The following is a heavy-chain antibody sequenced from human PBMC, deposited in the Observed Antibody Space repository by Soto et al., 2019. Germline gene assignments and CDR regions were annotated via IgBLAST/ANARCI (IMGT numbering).Heavy chain of an antibody. Sequence: GGSLRLSCVASGFTFTNYAMSWVRQAPEKGLEWVSTISGSGDNTYYVDSVKGRFTISRDNSKNTLYLQMNNPRAEDTAVYFCAKDRGMTTVTTVDYWGQGALVTVSS. CDR1: GFTFTNYA. J-gene: IGHJ4*02. CDR3: AKDRGMTTVTTVDY. D-gene: IGHD4-17*01. V-gene: IGHV3-23*01. CDR2: ISGSGDNT.